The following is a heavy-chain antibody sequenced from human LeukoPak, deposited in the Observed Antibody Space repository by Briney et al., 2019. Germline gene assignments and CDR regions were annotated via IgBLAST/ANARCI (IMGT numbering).Heavy chain of an antibody. CDR1: GGSIGGYY. J-gene: IGHJ5*02. V-gene: IGHV4-59*08. D-gene: IGHD3-22*01. Sequence: PSETLSLTCTVSGGSIGGYYWSWIRQPPGKGLEWIGYTYYSGSTNYNPSLKSRVTISLDTSKNQFSLKLSSVTAADTAVYYCARHTDSSGDYDPWGQGTLVTVSS. CDR3: ARHTDSSGDYDP. CDR2: TYYSGST.